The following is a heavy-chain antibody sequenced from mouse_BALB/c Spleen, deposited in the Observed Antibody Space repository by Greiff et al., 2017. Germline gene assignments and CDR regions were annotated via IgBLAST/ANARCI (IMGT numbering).Heavy chain of an antibody. CDR3: ARENYREYYAMDY. Sequence: DVQLVESGPGLVKPSQTVSLTCTVTGISITTGNYRWSWIRQFPGNKLEWIGYIYYSGTITYNPSLTSRTTITRDTSKNQFFLEMNSLTAEDTATYYCARENYREYYAMDYWGQGTSVTVSS. V-gene: IGHV3-5*02. CDR2: IYYSGTI. D-gene: IGHD2-14*01. J-gene: IGHJ4*01. CDR1: GISITTGNYR.